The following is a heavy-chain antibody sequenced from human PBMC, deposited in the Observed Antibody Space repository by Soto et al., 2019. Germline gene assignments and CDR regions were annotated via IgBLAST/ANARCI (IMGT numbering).Heavy chain of an antibody. CDR1: GYTFTGYY. CDR3: ARDLVYEGDTAMAYGMDV. V-gene: IGHV1-2*04. D-gene: IGHD5-18*01. CDR2: INPNSGGT. J-gene: IGHJ6*02. Sequence: EASVKVSCKASGYTFTGYYMHWVRQAPGRGLEWMGWINPNSGGTNYAQKFQGWVTMTRDTSISTAYMELSRLRSDDTAVYYCARDLVYEGDTAMAYGMDVWVQGTTVTVSS.